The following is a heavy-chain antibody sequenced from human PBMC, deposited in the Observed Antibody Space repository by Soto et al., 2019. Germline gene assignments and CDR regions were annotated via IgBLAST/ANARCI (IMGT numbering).Heavy chain of an antibody. CDR1: GFTFDDYG. D-gene: IGHD3-10*01. J-gene: IGHJ6*03. V-gene: IGHV3-20*01. Sequence: GGSLRLSCAASGFTFDDYGMSWVRQAPGKGLEWVSGINWNGGSTGYADSVKGRFTISRDNAKNSLYLQMNSLRAEDTAWYHCARGQSGFNLRQGVFYGSGSYYKYYYYYNDVWGKGTTVTVSS. CDR2: INWNGGST. CDR3: ARGQSGFNLRQGVFYGSGSYYKYYYYYNDV.